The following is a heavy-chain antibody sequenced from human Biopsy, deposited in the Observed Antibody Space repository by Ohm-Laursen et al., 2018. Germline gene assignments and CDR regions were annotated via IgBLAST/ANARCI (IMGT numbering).Heavy chain of an antibody. D-gene: IGHD3-22*01. V-gene: IGHV4-34*01. Sequence: ETLSLTCAVYGESFNGYYWSWIRQTPGKGLEWIGEINHSGRTNYNPSLKSRVTISVETSKNQFSLKVRSVTAADTAVYYCVRGVDYYDPYHYYALDVWGQGTTVTVSS. CDR3: VRGVDYYDPYHYYALDV. CDR2: INHSGRT. J-gene: IGHJ6*02. CDR1: GESFNGYY.